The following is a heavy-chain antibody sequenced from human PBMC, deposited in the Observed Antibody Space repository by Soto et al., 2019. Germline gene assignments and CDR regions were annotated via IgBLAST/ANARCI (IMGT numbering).Heavy chain of an antibody. D-gene: IGHD6-13*01. J-gene: IGHJ6*02. Sequence: HPGGSLRLSCAASGFTFSSYAMSWFRQAPGKGLEWVSAISGSGGSTYYADSVKGRFTISRDNSKNTLYLQMNSLRAEDTAVYYCAKEQAAGAYYYYYGLDVWGLGTTVTVSS. CDR3: AKEQAAGAYYYYYGLDV. V-gene: IGHV3-23*01. CDR1: GFTFSSYA. CDR2: ISGSGGST.